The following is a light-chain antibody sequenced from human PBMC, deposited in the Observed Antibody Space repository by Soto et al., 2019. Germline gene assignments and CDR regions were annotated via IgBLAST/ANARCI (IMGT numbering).Light chain of an antibody. CDR1: QDINNY. V-gene: IGKV1-33*01. Sequence: DIQMTQSPSSLSASVGDRVTITCQASQDINNYLNWYQQKPGKAPKLLIYDTSNLETGVPSRFSGSGSGTDFTFTISSLQPEDFATYYCQQYENLPLTFGGGTKVEI. CDR3: QQYENLPLT. CDR2: DTS. J-gene: IGKJ4*01.